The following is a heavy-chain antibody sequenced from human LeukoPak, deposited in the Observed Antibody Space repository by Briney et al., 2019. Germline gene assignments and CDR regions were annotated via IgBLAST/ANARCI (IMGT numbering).Heavy chain of an antibody. J-gene: IGHJ6*02. CDR1: GFTFSSYA. V-gene: IGHV3-30-3*01. Sequence: GSRRLSCAASGFTFSSYAMHWVRQAPGKGLEWVAVISYDGSNKYYADSVKGRFTISRDNSKDTLYLQMNSLRAEDTAVYYCARAQRRKLDPYYYYGMDVWGQGTTVTVSS. CDR3: ARAQRRKLDPYYYYGMDV. CDR2: ISYDGSNK. D-gene: IGHD1-1*01.